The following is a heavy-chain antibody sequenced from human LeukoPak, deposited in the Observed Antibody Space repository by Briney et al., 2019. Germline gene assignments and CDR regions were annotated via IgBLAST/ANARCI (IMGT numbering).Heavy chain of an antibody. CDR2: IIWNSGDI. CDR1: GFTFEDYA. Sequence: TGGSLRPSCAASGFTFEDYAMHWVRQAPGKGLEWVSGIIWNSGDIGYADSVKGRFTISRDNSKKSLYLQMNSLKPEDTALYYCAKLTVPSSPDLSYWGHGTQVTVSS. V-gene: IGHV3-9*01. CDR3: AKLTVPSSPDLSY. J-gene: IGHJ4*01. D-gene: IGHD4-17*01.